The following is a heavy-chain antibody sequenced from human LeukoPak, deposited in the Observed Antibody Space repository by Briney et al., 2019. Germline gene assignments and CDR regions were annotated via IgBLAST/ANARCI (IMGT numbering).Heavy chain of an antibody. CDR1: GGFISSGGYY. CDR2: IDHSGTT. J-gene: IGHJ4*02. Sequence: SETLSLTCTVSGGFISSGGYYWGWIRQAPGQGLEWIGTIDHSGTTYYNPSLESRLTISRDTSKNQFSLKLSSVTAADTAVYYCARVVPAAMYYFDYWGQGTLVTVSS. CDR3: ARVVPAAMYYFDY. D-gene: IGHD2-2*01. V-gene: IGHV4-39*01.